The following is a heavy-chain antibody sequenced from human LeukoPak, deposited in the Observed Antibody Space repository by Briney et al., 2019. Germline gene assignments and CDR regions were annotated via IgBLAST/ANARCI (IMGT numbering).Heavy chain of an antibody. CDR3: ASGTPRYCSSTSCYVGNYYYYGMDV. CDR1: GYTFTSYG. CDR2: ISAFNGNT. J-gene: IGHJ6*02. D-gene: IGHD2-2*01. V-gene: IGHV1-18*01. Sequence: ASVKVSCKASGYTFTSYGISWVRQAPGQGLEWMGWISAFNGNTNYAQKLQGRVTTTTDTSTSTAYMELRSLRSDDTAVYYCASGTPRYCSSTSCYVGNYYYYGMDVWGQGTTVTASS.